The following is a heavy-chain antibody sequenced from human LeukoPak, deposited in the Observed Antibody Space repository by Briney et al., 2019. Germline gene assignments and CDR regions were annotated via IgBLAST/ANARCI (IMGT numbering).Heavy chain of an antibody. CDR1: GYSFTSYW. CDR3: ARSPYISSSFDY. Sequence: GESLKISCEGSGYSFTSYWIGWVRQMPGKGLEWMGIIYPGDSDTRYSPSFQGQVIISADKSISTAYLQWSSLKASDTAMYYCARSPYISSSFDYWGQGTLLTVSS. CDR2: IYPGDSDT. J-gene: IGHJ4*02. D-gene: IGHD6-6*01. V-gene: IGHV5-51*01.